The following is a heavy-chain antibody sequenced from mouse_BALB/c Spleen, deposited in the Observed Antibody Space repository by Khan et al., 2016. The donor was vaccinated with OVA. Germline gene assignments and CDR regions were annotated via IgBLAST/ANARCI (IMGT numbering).Heavy chain of an antibody. V-gene: IGHV1S56*01. CDR1: GYTFTTYY. CDR3: ARDDDFLGDAMYY. J-gene: IGHJ4*01. Sequence: QVQLQQSGPELVKPGASVRISCKASGYTFTTYYIHWVKQRPGQGLEWIGWIYPGSFNTNYNEKFKGKATLTADKSSNTAYMQLSRLTSEDSAVYCCARDDDFLGDAMYYWGQGTSVTVSS. CDR2: IYPGSFNT. D-gene: IGHD2-13*01.